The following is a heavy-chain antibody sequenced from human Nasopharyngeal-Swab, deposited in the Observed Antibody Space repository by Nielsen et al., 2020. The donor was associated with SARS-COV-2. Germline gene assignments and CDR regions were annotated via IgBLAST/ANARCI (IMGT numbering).Heavy chain of an antibody. CDR2: INPGAGST. Sequence: ASVKVSCKASGYTFTNYYMHWVRQAPGQGLEWLGIINPGAGSTTYAQKFQGRVTMTRDTSTSAVYMELSSLSSEDTAVYYCAREGGAHCTNGWCFPTYYVDVWGIGTTVTVSS. D-gene: IGHD2-8*01. CDR1: GYTFTNYY. J-gene: IGHJ6*03. V-gene: IGHV1-46*01. CDR3: AREGGAHCTNGWCFPTYYVDV.